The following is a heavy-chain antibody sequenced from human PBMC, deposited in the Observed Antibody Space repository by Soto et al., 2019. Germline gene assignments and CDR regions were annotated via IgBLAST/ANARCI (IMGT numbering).Heavy chain of an antibody. CDR2: IYWDDDK. J-gene: IGHJ4*02. D-gene: IGHD2-15*01. V-gene: IGHV2-5*02. CDR3: AHRRSYCSGGSCYSGFDY. Sequence: QITLKESGPTLVKPTQTLTLTCTFSGFSLSTSGVGVGWIRQPPGKALEWLALIYWDDDKRYSPSLKRRLTITKDTSKNQVVLTMTNMDPVDTATYYCAHRRSYCSGGSCYSGFDYWGQGTLVTVSS. CDR1: GFSLSTSGVG.